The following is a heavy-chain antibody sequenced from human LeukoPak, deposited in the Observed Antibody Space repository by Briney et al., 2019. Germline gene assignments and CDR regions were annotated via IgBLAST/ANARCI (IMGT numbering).Heavy chain of an antibody. CDR1: GYTFTGYY. V-gene: IGHV1-2*02. CDR3: ARGGISSSSGLPKPPRPRTADY. Sequence: ASVKASCKASGYTFTGYYMHWLRQAPGQGLQWMGWINPNTGGASYAQTFQGRVTMTRDTSISTAYMELSRLTSDDTAFYYCARGGISSSSGLPKPPRPRTADYWGQGTLVTVSS. J-gene: IGHJ4*02. CDR2: INPNTGGA. D-gene: IGHD6-6*01.